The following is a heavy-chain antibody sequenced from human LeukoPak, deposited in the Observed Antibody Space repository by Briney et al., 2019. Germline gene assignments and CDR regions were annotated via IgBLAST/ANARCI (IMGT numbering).Heavy chain of an antibody. D-gene: IGHD6-13*01. V-gene: IGHV1-24*01. CDR2: FDPEDGET. CDR3: ATVSRQQLVVKGYFDY. Sequence: ASVKVSFKFSGYTLTELFMHWVRQATGKGLAWMGGFDPEDGETIYAQKFQGRVTMTEDTSTDTAYMELSSLRSEDTAVYYCATVSRQQLVVKGYFDYWGQGTLVTVSS. J-gene: IGHJ4*02. CDR1: GYTLTELF.